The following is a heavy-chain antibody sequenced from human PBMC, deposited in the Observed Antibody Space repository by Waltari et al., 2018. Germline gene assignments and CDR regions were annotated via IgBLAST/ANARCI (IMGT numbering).Heavy chain of an antibody. D-gene: IGHD1-26*01. Sequence: QVQLQESGPGLVKPSETLSLTCTVSGGSISSYYWSWIRQPPGKGLEWIGYIYYSGSTNYNPSLKSRVTISVDTSKNQFSLKLSSVTAADTAVYYCARRKVGATTKDAFDIWGQGTMVTVSS. J-gene: IGHJ3*02. CDR2: IYYSGST. CDR3: ARRKVGATTKDAFDI. CDR1: GGSISSYY. V-gene: IGHV4-59*01.